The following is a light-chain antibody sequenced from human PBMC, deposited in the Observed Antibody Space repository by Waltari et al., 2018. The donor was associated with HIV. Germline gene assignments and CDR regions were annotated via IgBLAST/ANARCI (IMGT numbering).Light chain of an antibody. CDR2: EVS. V-gene: IGLV2-8*01. Sequence: QSALTQPPSASGSPGQSVTISCTGTSSHVGGYNYVSWYQQHPGKAPQLMIYEVSQRPSGVPNRFSGSKSGNTASLTVSGLQTVDEANYYCSSYAGSNNWVFGGGTNLTVL. CDR1: SSHVGGYNY. J-gene: IGLJ3*02. CDR3: SSYAGSNNWV.